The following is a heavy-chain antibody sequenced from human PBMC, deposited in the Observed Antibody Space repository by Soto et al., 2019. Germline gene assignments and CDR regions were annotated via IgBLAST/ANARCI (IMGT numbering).Heavy chain of an antibody. V-gene: IGHV1-8*01. CDR2: MNPNSGNT. J-gene: IGHJ6*03. CDR1: GYTFTSYD. Sequence: GASVKVSCKASGYTFTSYDINWVRQATGQGLEWMGWMNPNSGNTGYAQKFQGRVTMTRNTSISTAYMELSSLRSEDTAVYYCARGGWDYDFWSGLGYYYYYMDVWGKGTTVTVSS. D-gene: IGHD3-3*01. CDR3: ARGGWDYDFWSGLGYYYYYMDV.